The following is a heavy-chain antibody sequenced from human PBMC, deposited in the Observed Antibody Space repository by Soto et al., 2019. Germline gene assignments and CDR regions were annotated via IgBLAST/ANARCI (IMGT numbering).Heavy chain of an antibody. D-gene: IGHD3-22*01. Sequence: EVQLVESGGGLVQPGGSLRLSCAASGFTFSSYWMSWVRQAPGKGLEWVANIKQDGSEKYYVDSVKGRFTISRDNAKNSLYLQMNSLRAEDTAVYYCAREQSYYDSSRYYFPAGFDYWGQGTLVTVSS. CDR1: GFTFSSYW. CDR2: IKQDGSEK. V-gene: IGHV3-7*03. CDR3: AREQSYYDSSRYYFPAGFDY. J-gene: IGHJ4*02.